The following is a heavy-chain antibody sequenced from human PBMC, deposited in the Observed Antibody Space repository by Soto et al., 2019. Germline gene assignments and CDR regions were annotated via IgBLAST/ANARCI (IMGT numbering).Heavy chain of an antibody. D-gene: IGHD2-2*01. J-gene: IGHJ4*02. CDR3: ARGPSSLTRFDY. V-gene: IGHV3-30-3*01. Sequence: GGSLRLSCAASGFTFSSYAMKWVRQAPGKGLEWVAVISFDGSNKYYADSVKGRFTISRDNSKNTLYLQMNSLRAEDTAVYFCARGPSSLTRFDYWGQGTLVTVSS. CDR1: GFTFSSYA. CDR2: ISFDGSNK.